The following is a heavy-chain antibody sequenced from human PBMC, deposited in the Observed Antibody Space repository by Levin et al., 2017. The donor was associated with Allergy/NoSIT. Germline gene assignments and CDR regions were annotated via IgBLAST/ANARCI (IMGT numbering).Heavy chain of an antibody. J-gene: IGHJ6*02. Sequence: GESLKISCAASGFTFSSYSMNWVRQAPGKGLEWVSSISSSSSYIYYADSVKGRFTISRDNAKNSLYLQMNSLRAEDTAVYYCAREKMIEDYYYGMDVWGQGTTVTVSS. CDR1: GFTFSSYS. CDR3: AREKMIEDYYYGMDV. D-gene: IGHD3-22*01. CDR2: ISSSSSYI. V-gene: IGHV3-21*01.